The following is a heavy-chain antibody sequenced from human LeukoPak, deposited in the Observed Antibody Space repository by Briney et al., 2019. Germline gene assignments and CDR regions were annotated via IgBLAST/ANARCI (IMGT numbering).Heavy chain of an antibody. Sequence: PSETLSLTCTVSGGSISSYYWSWIRQPPGKGLEWIGYIYYSGSTNYNPSLKSRVTISVDTSKNQFSLKLSSVTAADTAVYYCARVAPLYNYDSGGYYSDLGPWFDPWGQGTLVTVSS. J-gene: IGHJ5*02. CDR1: GGSISSYY. D-gene: IGHD3-22*01. V-gene: IGHV4-59*01. CDR2: IYYSGST. CDR3: ARVAPLYNYDSGGYYSDLGPWFDP.